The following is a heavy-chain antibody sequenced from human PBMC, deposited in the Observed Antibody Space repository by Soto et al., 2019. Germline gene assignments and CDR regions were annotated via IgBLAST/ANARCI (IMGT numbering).Heavy chain of an antibody. CDR2: ISSGSSYI. J-gene: IGHJ5*01. D-gene: IGHD3-10*01. Sequence: GGSLRLSCAASGFTFSTYTMSWVRQAPGKGLEWISSISSGSSYIYYAGSVKGRFTISRDNAKNSLFLQMNSLRADDTAVYYCARDILSGGAYPDSWGQGTKVTVSS. V-gene: IGHV3-21*01. CDR1: GFTFSTYT. CDR3: ARDILSGGAYPDS.